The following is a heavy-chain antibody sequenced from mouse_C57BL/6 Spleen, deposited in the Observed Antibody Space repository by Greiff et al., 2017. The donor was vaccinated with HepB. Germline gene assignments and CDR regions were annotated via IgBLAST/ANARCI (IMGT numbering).Heavy chain of an antibody. J-gene: IGHJ2*01. CDR1: GFNIKDDY. CDR3: TTYGNYVYYFDY. CDR2: IDPENGDT. Sequence: VQLQQSGAELVRPGASVKLSCTASGFNIKDDYMHWVKQRPEQGLEWIGWIDPENGDTEYASKFQGKATITADTSSNTAYLQLSSLTSEDTAVYYCTTYGNYVYYFDYWGQGTTLTVSS. V-gene: IGHV14-4*01. D-gene: IGHD2-1*01.